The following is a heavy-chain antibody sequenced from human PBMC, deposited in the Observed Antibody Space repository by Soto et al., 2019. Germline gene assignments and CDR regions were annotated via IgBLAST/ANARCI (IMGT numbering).Heavy chain of an antibody. V-gene: IGHV6-1*01. CDR2: TYYRSKWYN. D-gene: IGHD3-22*01. J-gene: IGHJ4*02. Sequence: SQTLSLPCAISGDSVSSNSAAWNWIRQSPSRGLEWLGRTYYRSKWYNDYAVSVKSRITINPDTSKNQFSLQLNSVTPEDTAVYYCARGISPSYYDSSGYYPLDYWGQGTLVTVSS. CDR3: ARGISPSYYDSSGYYPLDY. CDR1: GDSVSSNSAA.